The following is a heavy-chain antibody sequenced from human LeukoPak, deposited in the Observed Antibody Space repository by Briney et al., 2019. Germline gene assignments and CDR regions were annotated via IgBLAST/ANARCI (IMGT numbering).Heavy chain of an antibody. Sequence: SETLSLTCAVYGGSFSGYYWSWIRQPPGKGLEWIGYIYYSGSTNYNPSLKSRVTISVDTSKNQFSLKLSSVTAADTAVYYCARHAGWFGELYYFDYWGQGTLATVSS. D-gene: IGHD3-10*01. CDR1: GGSFSGYY. V-gene: IGHV4-59*08. CDR3: ARHAGWFGELYYFDY. CDR2: IYYSGST. J-gene: IGHJ4*02.